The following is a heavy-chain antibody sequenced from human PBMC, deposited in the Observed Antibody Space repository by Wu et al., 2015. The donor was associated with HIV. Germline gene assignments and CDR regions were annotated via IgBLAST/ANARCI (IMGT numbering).Heavy chain of an antibody. CDR2: IIPIFGTA. J-gene: IGHJ4*02. CDR3: AGGGGRTSMDPFDF. Sequence: QVQLVQSGAEVKKPGSSVKVSCKASGGTFSSYAISWVRQAPGQGLEWMGRIIPIFGTANYAQKFQGRVTITADESTSTAYMELSSLRSDDTAINYCAGGGGRTSMDPFDFWGQGTLVTVSS. CDR1: GGTFSSYA. D-gene: IGHD5-18*01. V-gene: IGHV1-69*13.